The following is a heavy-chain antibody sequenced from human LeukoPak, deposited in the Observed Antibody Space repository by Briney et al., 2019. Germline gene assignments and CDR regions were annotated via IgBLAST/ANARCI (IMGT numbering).Heavy chain of an antibody. CDR2: IKPDGSEK. CDR1: GFTFTNYW. J-gene: IGHJ4*02. CDR3: ASEDFWSGPDY. V-gene: IGHV3-7*01. Sequence: PGGSLRLSCIASGFTFTNYWMSWVRQAPGKGLEWVANIKPDGSEKYYVDSVKGRFTISRDNAKNSLYLQMNSLRAEDTAVYYCASEDFWSGPDYWGQGTLVTVSS. D-gene: IGHD3-3*01.